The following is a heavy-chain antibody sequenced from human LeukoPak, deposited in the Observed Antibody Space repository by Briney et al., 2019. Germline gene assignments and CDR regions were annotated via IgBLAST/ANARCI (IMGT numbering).Heavy chain of an antibody. D-gene: IGHD7-27*01. Sequence: GASVKVSCKASGYTFTSYDFNWVRQATGQRPEWMGWMSPNSGDTGYAQKFQDRVTMTRNTSISTAYMELSSLRSDDTAVYYCARSPPNWGYYYWGPGTLVTVSS. V-gene: IGHV1-8*01. CDR2: MSPNSGDT. J-gene: IGHJ4*02. CDR3: ARSPPNWGYYY. CDR1: GYTFTSYD.